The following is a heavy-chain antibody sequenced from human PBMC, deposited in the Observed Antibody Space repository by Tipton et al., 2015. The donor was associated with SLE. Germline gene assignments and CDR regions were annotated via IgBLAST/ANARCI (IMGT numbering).Heavy chain of an antibody. Sequence: TLSLTCTVSGASISGGSYYWSWIRQPAGKGLEWIGRIYASGSTNYNPSLKSRVTMSVDTPKNQFSLRLSSVTAADTAVYYCARSAGYSSSWAHFDYWGQGTLVTVSS. V-gene: IGHV4-61*02. CDR3: ARSAGYSSSWAHFDY. CDR1: GASISGGSYY. J-gene: IGHJ4*02. D-gene: IGHD6-13*01. CDR2: IYASGST.